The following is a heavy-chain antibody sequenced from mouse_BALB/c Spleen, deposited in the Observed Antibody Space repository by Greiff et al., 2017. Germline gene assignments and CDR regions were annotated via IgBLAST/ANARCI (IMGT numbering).Heavy chain of an antibody. J-gene: IGHJ3*01. CDR1: GFNIKDYY. Sequence: EVQLVESGAELVRSGASVKLSCTASGFNIKDYYMHWVKQRPEQGLEWIGWIDPENGDTEYAPKFQGKATMTADTSSNTAYLQLSSLTSEDTAVYYCNAGAATLAYWGQGTLVTVSA. D-gene: IGHD1-2*01. V-gene: IGHV14-4*02. CDR2: IDPENGDT. CDR3: NAGAATLAY.